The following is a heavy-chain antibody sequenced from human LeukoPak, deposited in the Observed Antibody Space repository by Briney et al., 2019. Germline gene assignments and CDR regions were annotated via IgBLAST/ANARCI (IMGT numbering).Heavy chain of an antibody. CDR3: AKDMRIAAAGIDY. D-gene: IGHD6-13*01. V-gene: IGHV3-9*01. J-gene: IGHJ4*02. CDR1: GFTFDDYA. Sequence: GGSLRPSCAASGFTFDDYAMHWVRQAPGKGLEWVSGISWNSGSIGYADSVKGRFTISRDNAKNSLYLQMNSLRAEDTALYYCAKDMRIAAAGIDYWGQGTLVTVSS. CDR2: ISWNSGSI.